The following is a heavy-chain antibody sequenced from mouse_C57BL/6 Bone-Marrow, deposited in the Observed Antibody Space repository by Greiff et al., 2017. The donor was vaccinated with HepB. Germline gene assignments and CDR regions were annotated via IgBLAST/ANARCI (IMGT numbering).Heavy chain of an antibody. D-gene: IGHD2-4*01. CDR1: GFTFSSYG. CDR2: LSSGGSYT. Sequence: EVKLVESGGDLVKPGGSLKLSCAASGFTFSSYGISWVRPTPDKRLEWVATLSSGGSYTYYPDSVKGRFPISRDNAKNALYLQMSSLKSEDTAMYYCARLYDYDGAWFAYWGQGTLVTVSA. V-gene: IGHV5-6*01. J-gene: IGHJ3*01. CDR3: ARLYDYDGAWFAY.